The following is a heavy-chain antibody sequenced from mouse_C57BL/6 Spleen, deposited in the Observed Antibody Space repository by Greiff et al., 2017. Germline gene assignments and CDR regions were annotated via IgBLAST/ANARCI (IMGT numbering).Heavy chain of an antibody. Sequence: VQLQQSGPVLVKPGASVKMSCKASGYTFTDYYMNWVKQSHGKSLEWIGVLNPYNGGTSYNQKFKGKATLTVDKSSSTAYMELNSLTSEDSAVYYCARGAVITTRAMDYWGQGTSVTVSS. CDR1: GYTFTDYY. CDR3: ARGAVITTRAMDY. V-gene: IGHV1-19*01. CDR2: LNPYNGGT. J-gene: IGHJ4*01. D-gene: IGHD1-1*01.